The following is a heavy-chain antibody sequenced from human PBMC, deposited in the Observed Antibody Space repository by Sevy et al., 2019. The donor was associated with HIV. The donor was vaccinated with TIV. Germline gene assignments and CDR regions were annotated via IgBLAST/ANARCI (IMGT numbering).Heavy chain of an antibody. J-gene: IGHJ5*02. D-gene: IGHD3-10*01. CDR1: GASINSGNYY. CDR3: ARERVGLDVVRGVRQWFDP. CDR2: VHTSGDT. V-gene: IGHV4-61*02. Sequence: SETVSLTCTVSGASINSGNYYWSWIRQPAGQGLEWLGRVHTSGDTNSNPSLKSRATISMDTSKNQFSLKLSSVTAADTAVYYCARERVGLDVVRGVRQWFDPWGQGTLVTVSS.